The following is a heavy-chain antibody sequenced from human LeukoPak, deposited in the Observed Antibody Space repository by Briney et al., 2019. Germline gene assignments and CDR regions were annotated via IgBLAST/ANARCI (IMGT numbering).Heavy chain of an antibody. Sequence: SVKVSCKASGGTFNSYAISWVRQAPGQGLEWMGGIIPIFGTANYAQKFQGRVTITADESTSTAYMELRSLRSDDTAVYYCARGMEVVITTTYFQHWGQGTLVTVSS. J-gene: IGHJ1*01. D-gene: IGHD3-22*01. CDR1: GGTFNSYA. CDR3: ARGMEVVITTTYFQH. CDR2: IIPIFGTA. V-gene: IGHV1-69*01.